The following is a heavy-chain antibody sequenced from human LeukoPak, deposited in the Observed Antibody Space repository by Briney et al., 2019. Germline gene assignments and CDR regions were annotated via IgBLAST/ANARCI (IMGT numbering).Heavy chain of an antibody. Sequence: GASVKVSCKASGYTFTGYYMHWVRQAPGQGLEWMGWINPNSGGTNYAQKFQGRVTMTRDTSISTAYMELSRLRSDDTAVYYCARDGQYSGSWYQDYWGQGTLVTVSS. CDR2: INPNSGGT. V-gene: IGHV1-2*02. D-gene: IGHD6-13*01. CDR1: GYTFTGYY. CDR3: ARDGQYSGSWYQDY. J-gene: IGHJ4*02.